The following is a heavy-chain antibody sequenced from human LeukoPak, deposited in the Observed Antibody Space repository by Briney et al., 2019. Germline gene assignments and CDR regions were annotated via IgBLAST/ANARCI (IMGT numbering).Heavy chain of an antibody. V-gene: IGHV3-74*01. D-gene: IGHD2-15*01. CDR3: ARAPRVVVVAANDWYFDL. J-gene: IGHJ2*01. CDR2: INSDGSST. Sequence: GGSLRLSCAASGFTFSSYWMHWVRHAPGKGLVWVSRINSDGSSTIYADSVKGRFTISRDNAKNTLYLRMNSLRAEDTAVYYCARAPRVVVVAANDWYFDLWGRGTLVTVSS. CDR1: GFTFSSYW.